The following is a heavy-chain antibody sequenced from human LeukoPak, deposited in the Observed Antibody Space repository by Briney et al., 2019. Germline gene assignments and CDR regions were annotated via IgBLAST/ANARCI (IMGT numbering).Heavy chain of an antibody. CDR2: IGSSRRYI. CDR1: GITFSRHS. Sequence: PGGSLRLSCEVSGITFSRHSMNWVRQAPGKGLEWVASIGSSRRYIYHADSVRGRFTISGDNAEKSLYLEMNSLRVEDTAVYYCTRGLEYSSTDAVDSWGQGIMVTVSS. CDR3: TRGLEYSSTDAVDS. D-gene: IGHD6-6*01. V-gene: IGHV3-21*01. J-gene: IGHJ3*02.